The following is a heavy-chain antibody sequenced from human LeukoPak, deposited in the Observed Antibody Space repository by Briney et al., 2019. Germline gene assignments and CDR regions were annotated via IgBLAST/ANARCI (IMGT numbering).Heavy chain of an antibody. CDR3: AKLGRNYFDY. Sequence: GGSLRLSCAASGVTFSDYYMNWIRQAPGKGLEWVSYISSSSSTIYYADSVKGRFTISRDNAKNSLYLQMNSLRAEDTAVYYCAKLGRNYFDYWGQGTLVTVSS. J-gene: IGHJ4*02. D-gene: IGHD3-10*01. CDR2: ISSSSSTI. CDR1: GVTFSDYY. V-gene: IGHV3-11*04.